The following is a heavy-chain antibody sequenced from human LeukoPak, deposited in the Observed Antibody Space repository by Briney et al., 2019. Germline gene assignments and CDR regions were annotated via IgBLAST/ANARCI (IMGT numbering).Heavy chain of an antibody. CDR3: AKDTTPPKAGFDP. Sequence: GGSLRLPCNASGFAFTTKWMSWVRQAPGKGLGWVAFIRYDGSNKYYADSVKGRFTISRDNSKNTLYLQMNSLRAEDTAVYYCAKDTTPPKAGFDPWGQGTLVTVSS. V-gene: IGHV3-30*02. CDR2: IRYDGSNK. CDR1: GFAFTTKW. J-gene: IGHJ5*02. D-gene: IGHD1-14*01.